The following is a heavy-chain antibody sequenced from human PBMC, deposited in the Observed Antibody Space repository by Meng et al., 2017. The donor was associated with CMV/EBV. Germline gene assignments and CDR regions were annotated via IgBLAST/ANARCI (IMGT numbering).Heavy chain of an antibody. Sequence: GQLQGRGPGLVKPSKTLSLTCPVSGGSISSGDYYWSWIRQPPGKGLEWIGYIYYSGRTYYNPSLKSRVTISVDTSKNQFSLKLSSVTAADTAVYYCARVGRTSCYDYWGQGTLVTVSS. CDR2: IYYSGRT. J-gene: IGHJ4*02. CDR1: GGSISSGDYY. CDR3: ARVGRTSCYDY. V-gene: IGHV4-30-4*08. D-gene: IGHD2-2*01.